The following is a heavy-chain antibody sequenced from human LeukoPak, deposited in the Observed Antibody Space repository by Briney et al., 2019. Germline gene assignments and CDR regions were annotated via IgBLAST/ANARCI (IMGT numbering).Heavy chain of an antibody. Sequence: GGSLRLSCAASGFIFSSYGMHWVRQAPGKGLEWVAFTRYDGSNKYYADSVKGRFTISRDNSKNTLYLQMNSLRAEDTAVYHCAKDRSGSYSQGLDYWGQGTLVTVSS. CDR1: GFIFSSYG. CDR3: AKDRSGSYSQGLDY. J-gene: IGHJ4*02. V-gene: IGHV3-30*02. CDR2: TRYDGSNK. D-gene: IGHD1-26*01.